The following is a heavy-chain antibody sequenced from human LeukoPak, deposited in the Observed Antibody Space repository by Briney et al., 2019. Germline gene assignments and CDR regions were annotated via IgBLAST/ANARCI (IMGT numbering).Heavy chain of an antibody. J-gene: IGHJ5*02. Sequence: QTRGSLRLSCEASGFTFSTYWMHWVRQTPGKGLVWVSRIKGDGTSTSYADSVKGRFTISRDNAKNTLYLQMNSLRAEDTAVYYCAKSDWFDPWGQGALVTVSS. CDR3: AKSDWFDP. V-gene: IGHV3-74*01. CDR1: GFTFSTYW. CDR2: IKGDGTST.